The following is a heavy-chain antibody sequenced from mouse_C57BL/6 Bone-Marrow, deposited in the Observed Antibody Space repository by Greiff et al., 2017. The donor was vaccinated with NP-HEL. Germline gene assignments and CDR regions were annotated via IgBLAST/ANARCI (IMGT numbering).Heavy chain of an antibody. CDR1: GYTFTSYW. CDR2: IHPDSGST. Sequence: QVQLQQPGAELVKPGASVKLSCKASGYTFTSYWMHWVKQRPGQGLEWIGMIHPDSGSTNYTEKVKSKATLSVDKSSSNAYMQLSSLTSEDSAVYDCARGVCLYYYAMDNWGRGTSATVSS. V-gene: IGHV1-64*01. D-gene: IGHD6-5*01. CDR3: ARGVCLYYYAMDN. J-gene: IGHJ4*01.